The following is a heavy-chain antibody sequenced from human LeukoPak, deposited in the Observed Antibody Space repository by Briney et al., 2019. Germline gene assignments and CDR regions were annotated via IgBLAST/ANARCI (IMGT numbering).Heavy chain of an antibody. Sequence: KPGGSLRLSCAASGFTFSSYSMNWVRQAPGKGLEWVSSISRSSSYIYYADSVKGRFTISRDNAKNSLYLQMNSLRAEDTAVYYCARGSLIVGATRSYYFDYWGQGTLVTVSS. CDR2: ISRSSSYI. J-gene: IGHJ4*02. CDR1: GFTFSSYS. V-gene: IGHV3-21*01. D-gene: IGHD1-26*01. CDR3: ARGSLIVGATRSYYFDY.